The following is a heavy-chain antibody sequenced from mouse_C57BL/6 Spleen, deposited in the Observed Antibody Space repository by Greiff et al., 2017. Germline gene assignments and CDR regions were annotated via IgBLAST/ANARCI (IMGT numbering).Heavy chain of an antibody. CDR1: GFTFSDYG. Sequence: VQLKESGGGLVKPGGSLKLSCAASGFTFSDYGMHWVRQAPEKGLEWVAYISSGSSTIYYADTVKGRFTISRDNAKNTLFLQITSLRSEDTAMYYGARSGGLRYYYAMDYWGQGTSVTVSS. D-gene: IGHD2-4*01. V-gene: IGHV5-17*01. CDR3: ARSGGLRYYYAMDY. CDR2: ISSGSSTI. J-gene: IGHJ4*01.